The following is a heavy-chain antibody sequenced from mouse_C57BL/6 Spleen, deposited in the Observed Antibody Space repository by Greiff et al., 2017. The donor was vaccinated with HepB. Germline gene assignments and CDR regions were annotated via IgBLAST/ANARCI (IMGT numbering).Heavy chain of an antibody. J-gene: IGHJ4*01. V-gene: IGHV1-64*01. CDR2: IHPNSGST. D-gene: IGHD4-1*01. CDR1: GYTFTSYW. CDR3: ARQASLANWDEDYYAMDD. Sequence: QVQLQQPGAELVKPGASVKLSCKASGYTFTSYWMHWVKQRPGQGLEWIGMIHPNSGSTNYNEKFKSKATLTVDKSSSTAYMQLSSLTSEDSAVYYCARQASLANWDEDYYAMDDWGQGTSVTVSS.